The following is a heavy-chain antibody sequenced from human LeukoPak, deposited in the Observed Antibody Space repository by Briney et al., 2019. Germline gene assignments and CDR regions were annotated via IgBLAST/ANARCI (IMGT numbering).Heavy chain of an antibody. CDR2: INSDGSST. J-gene: IGHJ6*02. Sequence: PGGSLRLSCAASGFTFSNHYMHWVRQAPGKGLVWVSRINSDGSSTAYADSVKGRFTISRDNPKNTVYLEMNSLRAEDTAKYYCVREGFDNSGYPYYYHNYGMDVWGQGTTVTVSS. CDR3: VREGFDNSGYPYYYHNYGMDV. V-gene: IGHV3-74*01. D-gene: IGHD3-22*01. CDR1: GFTFSNHY.